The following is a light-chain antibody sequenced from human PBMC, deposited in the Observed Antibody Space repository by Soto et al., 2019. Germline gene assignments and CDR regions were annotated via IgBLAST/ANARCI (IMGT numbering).Light chain of an antibody. CDR1: QSVSSN. CDR3: QQYNNWTPLT. CDR2: GAS. Sequence: EIVMTQSPATLSVSPGERATLSCRASQSVSSNLAWYQQKPGQAPRLLIYGASTRATCIPARFSGSGSGTEFTLTISSLQSEDFAVYYCQQYNNWTPLTFGGGTKVEIK. V-gene: IGKV3-15*01. J-gene: IGKJ4*01.